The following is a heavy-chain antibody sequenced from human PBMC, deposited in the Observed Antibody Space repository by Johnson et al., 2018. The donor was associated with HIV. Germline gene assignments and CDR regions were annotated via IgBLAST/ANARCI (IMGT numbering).Heavy chain of an antibody. Sequence: VQLVESGGGLIQPRGSLRLCCAASGFTVSDYYMTWIRQAPGKGLEWVGRIKSKPDGGTTDYAAPVTGRFTSSRDDSENKLYLQMKSLKTEDTAVYYCTTDANWNYGQGAFDVWGQGTMVTVSS. J-gene: IGHJ3*01. CDR3: TTDANWNYGQGAFDV. CDR2: IKSKPDGGTT. D-gene: IGHD1-7*01. V-gene: IGHV3-15*01. CDR1: GFTVSDYY.